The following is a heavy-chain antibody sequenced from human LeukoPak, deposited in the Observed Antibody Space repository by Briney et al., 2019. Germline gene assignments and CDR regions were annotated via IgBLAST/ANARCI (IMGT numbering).Heavy chain of an antibody. CDR1: GGSISSSSYY. CDR3: ARGPIYGSGKGDLDY. Sequence: SETLSLTCTVSGGSISSSSYYWGWIRQPPGKGLEWIGEINHSGSTNYNPSLKSRVTISVDTSKNQFSLKLSSVTAADTAVYYCARGPIYGSGKGDLDYWGQGTLVTVSS. J-gene: IGHJ4*02. D-gene: IGHD3-10*01. V-gene: IGHV4-39*07. CDR2: INHSGST.